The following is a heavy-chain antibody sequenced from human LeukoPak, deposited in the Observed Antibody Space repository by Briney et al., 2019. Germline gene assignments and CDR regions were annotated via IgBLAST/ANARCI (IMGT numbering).Heavy chain of an antibody. J-gene: IGHJ6*03. D-gene: IGHD3-3*01. CDR1: GGTFSSYA. V-gene: IGHV1-69*05. CDR3: ARPSYYDFWSGYRDYYMDV. Sequence: GASVKVSCKASGGTFSSYAIIWVRQAPGQGLEWMGGIIPIFGTANYAQKFQGRVTITTDESTSTAYMELSSLRSEDTAVYYCARPSYYDFWSGYRDYYMDVWGKGTTATVSS. CDR2: IIPIFGTA.